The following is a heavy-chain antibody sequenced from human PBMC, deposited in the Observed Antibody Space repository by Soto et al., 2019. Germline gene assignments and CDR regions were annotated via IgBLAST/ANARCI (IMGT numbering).Heavy chain of an antibody. CDR2: ISGSGGNT. D-gene: IGHD6-13*01. J-gene: IGHJ4*02. V-gene: IGHV3-23*01. CDR3: AKRLHSSSWYEAFDY. Sequence: GGSLRLSCAASGFTFSSYAMSWVRQAPGKGLEWVSAISGSGGNTYYADSVKGRFTISRDNSKNTLYLQMNSLRAEDTAVYYCAKRLHSSSWYEAFDYWGQGTPVTVSS. CDR1: GFTFSSYA.